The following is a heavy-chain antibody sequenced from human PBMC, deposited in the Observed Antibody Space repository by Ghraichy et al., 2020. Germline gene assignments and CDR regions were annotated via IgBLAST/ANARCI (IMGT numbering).Heavy chain of an antibody. D-gene: IGHD5-12*01. CDR2: ISGSGGST. Sequence: GESLNITCAASGFTFSSYAMSWVRQAPGKGLEWVSAISGSGGSTYYADSVKGRFTISRDNSKNTLYLQMNSLRAEDTAVYYCAKSRRDIVATIYYYYYMDVWGKGTTVTVSS. CDR3: AKSRRDIVATIYYYYYMDV. J-gene: IGHJ6*03. V-gene: IGHV3-23*01. CDR1: GFTFSSYA.